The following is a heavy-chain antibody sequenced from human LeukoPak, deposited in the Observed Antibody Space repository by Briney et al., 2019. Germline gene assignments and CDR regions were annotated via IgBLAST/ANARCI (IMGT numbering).Heavy chain of an antibody. CDR1: GFTFSSYS. CDR2: ISSSSSYI. CDR3: ARGYPTVTTSGLFDY. J-gene: IGHJ4*02. Sequence: GGSLRLSCAASGFTFSSYSMNWVRQAPGKGLEWVSSISSSSSYIYYADSVKGRFTISRDNAKNSLYLQMNSLRAEDTAVYYCARGYPTVTTSGLFDYWGQGTLVTVSS. D-gene: IGHD4-17*01. V-gene: IGHV3-21*01.